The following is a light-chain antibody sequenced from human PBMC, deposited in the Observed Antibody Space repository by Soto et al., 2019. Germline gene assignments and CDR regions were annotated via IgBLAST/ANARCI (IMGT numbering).Light chain of an antibody. CDR3: CSYAGSSTAVV. J-gene: IGLJ2*01. V-gene: IGLV2-23*01. CDR1: SSDVGSYNL. Sequence: QSALTQPASVSGSPGQSITISCTGTSSDVGSYNLVSWYQQHPGKAPKLMIYEGSKRPSGVSNRFSGSKSGNTASLTISGLQAEDYADYYCCSYAGSSTAVVFGGGTKLTVL. CDR2: EGS.